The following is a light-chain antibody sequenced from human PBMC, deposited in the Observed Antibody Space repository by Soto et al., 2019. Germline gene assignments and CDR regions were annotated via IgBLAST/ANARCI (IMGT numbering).Light chain of an antibody. CDR2: GAS. CDR3: HQYGSVRAWT. V-gene: IGKV3-20*01. Sequence: NVLTQSLGTLSLSPGERATRSCRASQSVSSRFLAWYQQKPGQAPRLLIYGASNRATGIPDRFSGSGSGTDFTLTISKLEPEDFAVYYCHQYGSVRAWTFGQGTKVDIK. J-gene: IGKJ1*01. CDR1: QSVSSRF.